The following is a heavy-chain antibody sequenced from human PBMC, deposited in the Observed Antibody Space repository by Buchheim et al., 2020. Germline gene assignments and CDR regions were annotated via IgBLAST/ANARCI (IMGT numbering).Heavy chain of an antibody. CDR3: ARVRGSYGPIQH. J-gene: IGHJ1*01. CDR2: ISYDGSNK. CDR1: GFTFSSYA. V-gene: IGHV3-30-3*01. D-gene: IGHD1-26*01. Sequence: VQLVESGGGVVQPGRSLRLSCAASGFTFSSYAMHWVRQAPGKGLEWVAVISYDGSNKYYADSVKGRFTISRDNSKNTLYLQMNSLRAEDTAVYYCARVRGSYGPIQHWGQGTL.